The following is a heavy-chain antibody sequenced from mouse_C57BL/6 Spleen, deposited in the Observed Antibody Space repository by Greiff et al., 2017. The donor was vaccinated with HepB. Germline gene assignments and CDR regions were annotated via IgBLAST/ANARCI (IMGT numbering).Heavy chain of an antibody. Sequence: DVKLVESGGGLVKPGGSLKLSCAASGFTFSDYGMHWVRQAPEKGLEWVAYISSGSSTIYYADTVKGRFTISRDNAKNTLFLQMTSLRSEDTAMYYCARWGYYAMDYWGQGTSVTVSS. CDR2: ISSGSSTI. J-gene: IGHJ4*01. CDR1: GFTFSDYG. V-gene: IGHV5-17*01. CDR3: ARWGYYAMDY.